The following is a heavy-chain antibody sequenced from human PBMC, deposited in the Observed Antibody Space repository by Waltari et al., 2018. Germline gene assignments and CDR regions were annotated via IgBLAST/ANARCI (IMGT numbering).Heavy chain of an antibody. V-gene: IGHV2-5*01. Sequence: QVTLKESGPTLVKPTQTLTLTCTFSGFSLSPRGVAVGWIRQPPGKALEWLALIYWNDDKRYSPALKSRLTITKNTSRNLVVLTMTNMDPVDTATYYCAHSPKNYDILTGYYSFDPWGQGTLVTVSS. D-gene: IGHD3-9*01. CDR1: GFSLSPRGVA. CDR3: AHSPKNYDILTGYYSFDP. CDR2: IYWNDDK. J-gene: IGHJ5*02.